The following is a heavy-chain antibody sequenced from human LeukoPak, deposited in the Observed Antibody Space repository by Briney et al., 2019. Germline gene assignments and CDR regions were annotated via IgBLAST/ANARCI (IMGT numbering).Heavy chain of an antibody. V-gene: IGHV1-69*13. CDR3: ARDRLRSAFDI. CDR2: IIPIFGTA. CDR1: VGTFTIYA. Sequence: SVEVSCTASVGTFTIYAISWVRQAPGQGLELMGGIIPIFGTANYAQKFQGRVTITADESTSTAYMELSSLRSEDTAVYYCARDRLRSAFDIWGQGTMVTVSS. J-gene: IGHJ3*02. D-gene: IGHD4-17*01.